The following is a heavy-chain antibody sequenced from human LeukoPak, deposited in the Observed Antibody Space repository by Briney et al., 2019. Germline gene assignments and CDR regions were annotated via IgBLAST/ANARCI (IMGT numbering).Heavy chain of an antibody. V-gene: IGHV3-30*02. J-gene: IGHJ4*02. CDR3: ARPYGSGSYILGFDY. D-gene: IGHD3-10*01. CDR2: IGSDGSDK. CDR1: GFNFSNYV. Sequence: SGGSLRLSCAASGFNFSNYVMHWVRQAPGKGLEWVSFIGSDGSDKHYADSVKGRFTISRDNSKNTLYLQMNSLRAEDTAVYYCARPYGSGSYILGFDYWGQGTLVTVSS.